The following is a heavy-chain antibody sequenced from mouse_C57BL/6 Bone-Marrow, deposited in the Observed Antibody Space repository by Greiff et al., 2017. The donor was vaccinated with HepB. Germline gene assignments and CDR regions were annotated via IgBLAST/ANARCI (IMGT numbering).Heavy chain of an antibody. V-gene: IGHV1-47*01. Sequence: QVQLKESGAELVKPGASVKMSCKASGYTFTTYPIEWMKQNHGKSLEWIGNFHPYNDDTKYNEKFKGKATLTVEKSSSTVYLELSRITSDDSAVYCCAIGYGSSHWYFDVWGTGTTVTVSS. J-gene: IGHJ1*03. CDR3: AIGYGSSHWYFDV. D-gene: IGHD1-1*01. CDR2: FHPYNDDT. CDR1: GYTFTTYP.